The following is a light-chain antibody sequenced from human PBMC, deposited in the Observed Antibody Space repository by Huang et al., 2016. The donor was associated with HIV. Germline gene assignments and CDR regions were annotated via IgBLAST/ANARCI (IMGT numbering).Light chain of an antibody. CDR1: QSIINF. CDR2: DAS. J-gene: IGKJ4*01. CDR3: QQRGDWPLT. V-gene: IGKV3-11*01. Sequence: EIVLTQSPATLSLSPGERATLSCRASQSIINFLAWYQQKPGQAPRLLNYDASNRATGIPARFSGSGSGTDFTLTISSLEPEDFAVYYCQQRGDWPLTFGGGTKVEI.